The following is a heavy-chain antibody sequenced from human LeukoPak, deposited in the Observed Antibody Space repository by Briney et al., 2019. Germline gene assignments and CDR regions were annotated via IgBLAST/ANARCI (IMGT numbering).Heavy chain of an antibody. CDR1: GFTFSSYW. Sequence: GGSLRLSCAASGFTFSSYWMSWVRQAPGKGLEWVANIKQDGSETYYMDSVKGRFTISRDNAKNSLYLQMNGLRVEDTAVYYCARVSGLDYWGQGTLVTVSS. V-gene: IGHV3-7*01. CDR3: ARVSGLDY. J-gene: IGHJ4*02. CDR2: IKQDGSET.